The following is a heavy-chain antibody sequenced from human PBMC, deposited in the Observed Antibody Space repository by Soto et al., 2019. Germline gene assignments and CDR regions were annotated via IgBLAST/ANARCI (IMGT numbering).Heavy chain of an antibody. CDR2: INRSGNT. J-gene: IGHJ4*02. D-gene: IGHD4-17*01. CDR1: GYSISRGYY. V-gene: IGHV4-38-2*01. CDR3: GSSGADYGSYIDY. Sequence: LSLSCGGSGYSISRGYYWAGIRQSPGKGLEWIGSINRSGNTYYGPYLRSRVTISVETSKKQLSLKMSSVTAADTAVYYCGSSGADYGSYIDYWGQGTLVTVSS.